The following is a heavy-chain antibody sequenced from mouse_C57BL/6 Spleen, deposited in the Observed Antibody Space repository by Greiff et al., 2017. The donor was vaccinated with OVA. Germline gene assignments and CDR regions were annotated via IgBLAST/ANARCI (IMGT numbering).Heavy chain of an antibody. CDR2: IYPGSGNT. CDR3: ARWSDYGYDGDYAMDY. Sequence: QVQLQQSGPELVKPGASVTISCKASGYTFTDYYINWVKQRPGQGLEWIGWIYPGSGNTKYNEKLKGKATLTVDTSSSAAYMQLSSLTSEDSAVYFCARWSDYGYDGDYAMDYWGQGTSVTVSS. CDR1: GYTFTDYY. D-gene: IGHD2-2*01. V-gene: IGHV1-84*01. J-gene: IGHJ4*01.